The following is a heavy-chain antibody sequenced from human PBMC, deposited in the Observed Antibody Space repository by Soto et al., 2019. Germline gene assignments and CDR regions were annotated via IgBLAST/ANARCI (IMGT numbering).Heavy chain of an antibody. D-gene: IGHD5-18*01. CDR2: INHSGST. V-gene: IGHV4-34*01. J-gene: IGHJ5*02. CDR1: GGSFSGYY. CDR3: ARLRRDSRGYSYGLLLDP. Sequence: SETLSLTCAVYGGSFSGYYWSWIRQPPGKGLEWIGEINHSGSTNYNPSLKSRVTISVDTSKNQFSLKLSSVTAADTAVYYCARLRRDSRGYSYGLLLDPWGQGTLVTVS.